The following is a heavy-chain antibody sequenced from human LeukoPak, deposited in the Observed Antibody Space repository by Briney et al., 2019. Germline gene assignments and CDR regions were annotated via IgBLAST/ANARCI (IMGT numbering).Heavy chain of an antibody. Sequence: SETLSLTCTVSAGSISSDSYYWNWIRQPPGKGLEWIGEINHSGSTNYNPSLKSRVTISVDTSKNQFSLKLSSVTAADTAVYYCARRSPLYYDSSGYFRGGFYYYMDVWGKGTTVTISS. V-gene: IGHV4-39*07. CDR2: INHSGST. D-gene: IGHD3-22*01. CDR3: ARRSPLYYDSSGYFRGGFYYYMDV. CDR1: AGSISSDSYY. J-gene: IGHJ6*03.